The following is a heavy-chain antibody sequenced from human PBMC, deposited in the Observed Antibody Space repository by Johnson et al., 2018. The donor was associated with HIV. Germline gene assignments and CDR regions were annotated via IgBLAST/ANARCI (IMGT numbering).Heavy chain of an antibody. CDR3: ARDKGTNFSGWYRESDAFDI. D-gene: IGHD6-19*01. J-gene: IGHJ3*02. CDR1: GFTFSSYA. CDR2: ISYDGSNK. Sequence: QVQLVESGGGLVQPGGSLRLSCAASGFTFSSYAMHWVRQAPGKGLEWVAVISYDGSNKYQADSVKGRFTISRDNSKNTLYLQMNSLRAEDTAVYYCARDKGTNFSGWYRESDAFDIWGQGTMVTVSS. V-gene: IGHV3-30*04.